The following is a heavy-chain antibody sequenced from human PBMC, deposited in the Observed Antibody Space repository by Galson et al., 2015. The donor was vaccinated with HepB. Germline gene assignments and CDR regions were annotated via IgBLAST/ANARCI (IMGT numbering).Heavy chain of an antibody. CDR1: GITFSNSW. J-gene: IGHJ4*02. Sequence: SLRLSCAASGITFSNSWMHWVRQAPGKGLEWVSAISGSGGSTYYADSVKGRFTISRDSSKNTLYLQMNSLRAEDTAVYYCAKATDPYSSSSAVKYWGQGTLVTVSS. CDR2: ISGSGGST. D-gene: IGHD6-6*01. V-gene: IGHV3-23*01. CDR3: AKATDPYSSSSAVKY.